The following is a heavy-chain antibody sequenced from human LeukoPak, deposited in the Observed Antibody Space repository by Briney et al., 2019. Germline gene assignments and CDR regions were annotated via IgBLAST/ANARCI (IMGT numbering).Heavy chain of an antibody. V-gene: IGHV3-13*01. J-gene: IGHJ6*02. CDR1: GFTFSSYD. CDR2: IGTAGET. CDR3: ARAHGSGRGIYYYNGMDV. D-gene: IGHD3-10*01. Sequence: AGSLRLSCAASGFTFSSYDMHWVRQATGKGLEWVSAIGTAGETYYPGSLKGRFTISRENAKNSLYLQMNSLRAGDTAVYYCARAHGSGRGIYYYNGMDVWGQGTTVTVSS.